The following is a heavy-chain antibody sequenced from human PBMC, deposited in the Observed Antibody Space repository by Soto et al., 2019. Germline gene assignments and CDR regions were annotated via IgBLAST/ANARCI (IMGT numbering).Heavy chain of an antibody. V-gene: IGHV3-23*01. CDR1: GFTFGNYA. CDR3: AKDVKGLRSFYFDY. J-gene: IGHJ4*02. Sequence: HPGGSLRLSCAASGFTFGNYAFSWVRQAPGKGLEWVSVIGGGGDTTYYADSVKGRFTTSRDNSKNTLYLQMNSLRAEDTAVYYCAKDVKGLRSFYFDYWGQGTLVTVSS. CDR2: IGGGGDTT.